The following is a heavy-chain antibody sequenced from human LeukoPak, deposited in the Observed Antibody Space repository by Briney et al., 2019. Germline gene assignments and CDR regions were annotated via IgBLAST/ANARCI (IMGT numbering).Heavy chain of an antibody. V-gene: IGHV3-30*18. CDR3: AKAPPCSGGSCYFIDY. D-gene: IGHD2-15*01. CDR1: GFTFSSYG. Sequence: GGSLRLSCAASGFTFSSYGMHWVRQAPGKGLEWVAGISYDGSNKYYADPVKGRFTISRDNSKNTLYLQMNSLRAEDTAVYYCAKAPPCSGGSCYFIDYWGQGTLVTVSS. CDR2: ISYDGSNK. J-gene: IGHJ4*02.